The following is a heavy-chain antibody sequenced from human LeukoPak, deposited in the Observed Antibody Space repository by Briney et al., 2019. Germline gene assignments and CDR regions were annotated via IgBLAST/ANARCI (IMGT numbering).Heavy chain of an antibody. Sequence: GSLRLSCAASGFTFSNYGMHWVRQAPGKGLEWVAVISYDGTNTYYIDSVKGRFTISRDNSENTLYLQMNSLRAEDTALYYCAKMISRWELPSDYWGQGALVTVSS. CDR1: GFTFSNYG. D-gene: IGHD1-26*01. J-gene: IGHJ4*02. V-gene: IGHV3-30*18. CDR3: AKMISRWELPSDY. CDR2: ISYDGTNT.